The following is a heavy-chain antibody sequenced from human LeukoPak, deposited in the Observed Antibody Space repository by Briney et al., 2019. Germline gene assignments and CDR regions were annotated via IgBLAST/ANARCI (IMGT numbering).Heavy chain of an antibody. D-gene: IGHD3-10*01. CDR3: AKASGSTSIDY. J-gene: IGHJ4*02. Sequence: PGRSLRLSCAASGFTFSSYGMHWVRQAPGKGLEWVAVISYDGSNKYYADSVKGRFTISRDNSKNTLYLQMNSLRAEDTAVYYCAKASGSTSIDYWGQGTLVTVSS. CDR2: ISYDGSNK. CDR1: GFTFSSYG. V-gene: IGHV3-30*18.